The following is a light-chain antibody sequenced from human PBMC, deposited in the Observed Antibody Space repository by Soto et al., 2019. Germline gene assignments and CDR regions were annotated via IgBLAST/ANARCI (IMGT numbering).Light chain of an antibody. CDR1: QTVRNN. J-gene: IGKJ1*01. CDR3: QQYYNWWT. V-gene: IGKV3-15*01. CDR2: GAS. Sequence: EVVLTQSPGTLSLSPGERATLSCRASQTVRNNYLAWYQQKPGQAPRLLIYGASTRVTGIPARFSGSGSGTEFTLTISSLQSEDFAVYHCQQYYNWWTFGQGTKVDIK.